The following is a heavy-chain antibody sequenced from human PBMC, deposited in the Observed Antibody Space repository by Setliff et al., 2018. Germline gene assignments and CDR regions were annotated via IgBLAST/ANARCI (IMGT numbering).Heavy chain of an antibody. V-gene: IGHV4-39*01. J-gene: IGHJ6*03. CDR1: GDSISSFSYY. CDR3: ARMSGFQYIDV. Sequence: PSETLSLTCTVPGDSISSFSYYWGWIRQPPGKGLEWIGTIYDSGKTYYNPSLKSRVTISVDTSKNQFSLSLTSVTAEDTAVYYCARMSGFQYIDVWDKGTTVTVSS. CDR2: IYDSGKT. D-gene: IGHD3-3*01.